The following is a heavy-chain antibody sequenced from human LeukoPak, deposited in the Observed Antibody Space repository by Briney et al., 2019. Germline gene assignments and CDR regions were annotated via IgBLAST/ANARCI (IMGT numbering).Heavy chain of an antibody. CDR1: GGSFSGYY. V-gene: IGHV4-34*01. CDR3: ARRRRYYYGSGSYFFDW. CDR2: INHSGST. D-gene: IGHD3-10*01. J-gene: IGHJ4*02. Sequence: SETLSLTCAVYGGSFSGYYWSWIRQPPGKGLEWLGEINHSGSTNYNPSLKSRVTISVDTSKNQFSLKLSSVTAADTAVYYCARRRRYYYGSGSYFFDWWGQGTLVTVSS.